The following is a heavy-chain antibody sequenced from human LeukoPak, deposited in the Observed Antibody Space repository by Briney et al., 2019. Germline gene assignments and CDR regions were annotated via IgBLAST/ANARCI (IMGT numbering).Heavy chain of an antibody. CDR1: GLSFTSFA. CDR3: ARASWVSSADAVG. CDR2: LRGDGET. J-gene: IGHJ4*02. D-gene: IGHD3-10*01. V-gene: IGHV3-23*01. Sequence: PGGSLRLSCAASGLSFTSFAMSWVRQAPARGPEWVSSLRGDGETFYADSVRGRFTLSRDDSRNTVYLQLNNLRVEDTAIYYCARASWVSSADAVGGGRGTKVTVP.